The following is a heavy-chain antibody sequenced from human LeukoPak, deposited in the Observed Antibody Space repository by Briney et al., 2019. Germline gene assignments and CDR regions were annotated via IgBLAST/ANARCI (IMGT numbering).Heavy chain of an antibody. CDR2: IYYSRST. CDR3: AGGEGYYFDY. J-gene: IGHJ4*02. CDR1: GGSISSSSYY. D-gene: IGHD3-10*01. Sequence: PSETLSLTCTVSGGSISSSSYYWGWIRQPPGKGLEWIGTIYYSRSTYYNPSLRSRVTISVDTTKNQFSLKLSSVTAADTAVYYCAGGEGYYFDYWGQGTLVTVSS. V-gene: IGHV4-39*07.